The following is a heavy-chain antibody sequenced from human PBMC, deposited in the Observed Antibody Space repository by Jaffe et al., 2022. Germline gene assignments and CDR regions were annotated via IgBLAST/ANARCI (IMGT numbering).Heavy chain of an antibody. V-gene: IGHV5-51*01. CDR3: VRHSVRWDSGSYDEYFQH. J-gene: IGHJ1*01. D-gene: IGHD1-26*01. CDR2: IYPGDSDT. Sequence: EVQLVQSGAEVKKPGESLKISCKGSGYSFTSYWIGWVRQMPGKGLEWMGIIYPGDSDTRYSPSFQGQVTISADKSISTAYLQWSSLKASDTAMYYCVRHSVRWDSGSYDEYFQHWGQGTLVTVSS. CDR1: GYSFTSYW.